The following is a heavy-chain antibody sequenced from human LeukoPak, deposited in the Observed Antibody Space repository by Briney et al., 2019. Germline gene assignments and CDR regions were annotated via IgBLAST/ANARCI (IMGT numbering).Heavy chain of an antibody. J-gene: IGHJ6*02. CDR1: GFAFSSYA. Sequence: GSLRLSCAASGFAFSSYAMSWVRQAPGKGLEWVSVISGSGGSTYYADSVKGRFTISRDNSKNTLYLQMNSLRAEDTAVYYCAKDSEYYDFWSGCMDVWGRGTTVTVSS. D-gene: IGHD3-3*01. CDR2: ISGSGGST. V-gene: IGHV3-23*01. CDR3: AKDSEYYDFWSGCMDV.